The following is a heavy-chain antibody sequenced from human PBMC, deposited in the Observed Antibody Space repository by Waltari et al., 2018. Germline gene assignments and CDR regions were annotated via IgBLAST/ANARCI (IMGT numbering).Heavy chain of an antibody. Sequence: QVQLQQWGAGLLKPSETLSLTCAVYGGSFSGYYWSWIRQPPGKGLEWIGEINHSGSTNYNQSLKSRVTISVDTSKNQFSLKLSSVTAADTAVYYGARASSGWDFDYWGQGTLVTVSS. D-gene: IGHD6-19*01. CDR1: GGSFSGYY. J-gene: IGHJ4*02. CDR2: INHSGST. CDR3: ARASSGWDFDY. V-gene: IGHV4-34*01.